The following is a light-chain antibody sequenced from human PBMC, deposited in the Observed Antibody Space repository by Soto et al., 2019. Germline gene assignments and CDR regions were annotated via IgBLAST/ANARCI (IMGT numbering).Light chain of an antibody. CDR3: QQSYSSPVT. V-gene: IGKV1-39*01. CDR1: QSISSY. J-gene: IGKJ3*01. Sequence: DIQMTQSPSSLSASVGDRVTITCRASQSISSYLNWYQQKPGKAPNLLIYAASSLQSGVPSKFSGSGSGTDFTLTISSLQPEDFATYYCQQSYSSPVTFGPGTKVDI. CDR2: AAS.